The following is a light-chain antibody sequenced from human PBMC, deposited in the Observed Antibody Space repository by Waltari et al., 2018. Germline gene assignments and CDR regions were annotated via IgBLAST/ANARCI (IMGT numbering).Light chain of an antibody. Sequence: QSALTQPASVSGSPGQSITISCTGTSSDVGSYNLVSWYQQPPGKVPKLMIYEDSKRPSGLSNRFSGSKSGNTASLTISVLQAEDEADYYCCSYAAGGSSVRFGGGTKLTVL. CDR3: CSYAAGGSSVR. CDR2: EDS. CDR1: SSDVGSYNL. J-gene: IGLJ2*01. V-gene: IGLV2-23*01.